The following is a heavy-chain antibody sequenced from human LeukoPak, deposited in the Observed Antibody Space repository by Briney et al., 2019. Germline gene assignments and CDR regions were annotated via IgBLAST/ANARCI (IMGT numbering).Heavy chain of an antibody. J-gene: IGHJ4*02. CDR3: AKTNGYYSD. CDR2: ISGSGGTT. V-gene: IGHV3-23*01. CDR1: GFTFSTYS. D-gene: IGHD3-22*01. Sequence: GGSLRLSCAASGFTFSTYSMNWVRQAPGKGLEWVSGISGSGGTTYYADSVKGRFTISRDNSKNSLSLQVSSLRAEDTAVYYCAKTNGYYSDWGQGTLVTVSS.